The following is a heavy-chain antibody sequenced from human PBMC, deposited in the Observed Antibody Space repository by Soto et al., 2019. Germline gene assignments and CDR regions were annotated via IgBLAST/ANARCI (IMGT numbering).Heavy chain of an antibody. D-gene: IGHD3-10*01. CDR2: INSDGSST. Sequence: GGSLRLSCAASGFTFSSYWMHWVRQAPGKGLVWVSRINSDGSSTSYADSVKGRFTISRDNAKNTLYLQMNSLRAEDTAVYYCARDGSGSGSHELRYYYYYMDVWGKGTTVTVSS. V-gene: IGHV3-74*01. CDR1: GFTFSSYW. CDR3: ARDGSGSGSHELRYYYYYMDV. J-gene: IGHJ6*03.